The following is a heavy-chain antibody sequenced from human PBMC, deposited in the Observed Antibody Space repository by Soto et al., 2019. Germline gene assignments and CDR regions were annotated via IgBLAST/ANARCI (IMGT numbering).Heavy chain of an antibody. CDR2: ISYDGSNK. J-gene: IGHJ4*02. D-gene: IGHD6-13*01. CDR1: GFTFSSYG. Sequence: GGSLRLSCAASGFTFSSYGMHWVRQAPGKGLEWVAVISYDGSNKYYADSVKGRFTISRDNSKNTLYLQMNSLRAEDTAVYYCAIYNGGAADPFDYWGQGTLVTVSS. V-gene: IGHV3-30*03. CDR3: AIYNGGAADPFDY.